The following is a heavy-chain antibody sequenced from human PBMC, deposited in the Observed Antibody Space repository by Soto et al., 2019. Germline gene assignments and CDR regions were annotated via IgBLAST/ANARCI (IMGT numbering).Heavy chain of an antibody. CDR2: MSYARTKR. CDR1: GFTFSSYG. V-gene: IGHV3-30*18. J-gene: IGHJ3*02. CDR3: AKGITREYSGYDDPDAFDI. D-gene: IGHD5-12*01. Sequence: QVQLVESGGGVVQPGRSLTLSCAASGFTFSSYGMHWVRQAPGKGLAWVAVMSYARTKRNYADSVKGRFSISRDNSKNTLYLQMNSLRAENTAVYYCAKGITREYSGYDDPDAFDIWGQGTMVTVSS.